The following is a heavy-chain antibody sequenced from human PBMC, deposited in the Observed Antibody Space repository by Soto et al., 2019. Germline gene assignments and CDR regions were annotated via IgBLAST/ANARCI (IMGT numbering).Heavy chain of an antibody. Sequence: QLQLVQSGTEVRKPGASVKVTCKASGYTFNDYGVSWLRQAPGQGLEWLGWINSRNQSTEVAQRFKDRVIMTTDSSTTTAYMELRGLKSDDTATYYCARERGITRFHYYYAAMDAWGQGTTVIVSS. J-gene: IGHJ6*02. CDR2: INSRNQST. CDR1: GYTFNDYG. V-gene: IGHV1-18*01. D-gene: IGHD3-16*01. CDR3: ARERGITRFHYYYAAMDA.